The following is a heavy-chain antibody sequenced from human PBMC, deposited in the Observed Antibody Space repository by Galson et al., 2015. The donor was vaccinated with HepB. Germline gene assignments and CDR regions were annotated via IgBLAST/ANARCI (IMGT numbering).Heavy chain of an antibody. V-gene: IGHV3-53*04. CDR2: IYSGGST. J-gene: IGHJ4*02. CDR1: GFTGRSNY. Sequence: SLRLSCAASGFTGRSNYISWVRQAPGKGPEWVSVIYSGGSTYYADTVKGRFTIPRHNSKNTLYLQMNSLRAEDTAVYYCARTIYDSSGYGFDYWGQGTLVTFPS. D-gene: IGHD3-22*01. CDR3: ARTIYDSSGYGFDY.